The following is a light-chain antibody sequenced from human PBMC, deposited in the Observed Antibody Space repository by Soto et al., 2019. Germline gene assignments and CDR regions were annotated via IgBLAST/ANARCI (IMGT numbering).Light chain of an antibody. V-gene: IGKV3-15*01. CDR3: HQYKNWPRAT. CDR2: RAS. Sequence: IVMTQSPATLSVSPGERATLSCRASQSINRNLAWYHQNPGQAPRLLMFRASIRATGFPARFSGSGSGTEFNIASSSLQSEDSAIYYCHQYKNWPRATFGGGTKVEIK. CDR1: QSINRN. J-gene: IGKJ4*01.